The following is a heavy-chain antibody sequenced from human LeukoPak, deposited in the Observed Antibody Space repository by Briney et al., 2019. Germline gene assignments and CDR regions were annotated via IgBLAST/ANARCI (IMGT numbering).Heavy chain of an antibody. CDR1: GYTFTGYY. CDR2: INQNSGGT. J-gene: IGHJ6*02. V-gene: IGHV1-2*04. Sequence: ASVRLSCKASGYTFTGYYMHWVRQAPGQGLEWMGCINQNSGGTNYAQKFQGWATMTRDTSISTAYMELSRLRSDDTAVYYCARALYDILTGYYYGMAVWGQGTTVTVSS. D-gene: IGHD3-9*01. CDR3: ARALYDILTGYYYGMAV.